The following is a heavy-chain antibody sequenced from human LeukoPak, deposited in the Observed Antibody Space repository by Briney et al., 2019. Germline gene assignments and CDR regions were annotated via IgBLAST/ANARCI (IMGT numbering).Heavy chain of an antibody. D-gene: IGHD3-22*01. CDR2: INPSGGST. CDR1: GYTFTSYY. Sequence: ASVKVSCKASGYTFTSYYMHWVRQAPGQGLEWMGIINPSGGSTSYAQKFQGRVTMTRDMSTSTVYMELSSLRSEDTAVYYCARGIYYYDSSGYYLEYFQHWGQGTLVTVSS. V-gene: IGHV1-46*01. J-gene: IGHJ1*01. CDR3: ARGIYYYDSSGYYLEYFQH.